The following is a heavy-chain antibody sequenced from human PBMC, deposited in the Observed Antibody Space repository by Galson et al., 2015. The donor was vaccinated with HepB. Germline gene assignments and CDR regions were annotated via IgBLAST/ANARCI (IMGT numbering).Heavy chain of an antibody. Sequence: SLRLSCAASGFTFSSYSMNWVRQAPGKGLEWVSYISSSSSTIYYADSVKGRFTISRDNSKNTLYLQMDSLRAEDMAVYYCARDPGPRYFDLWGRGTLVTVSS. CDR3: ARDPGPRYFDL. CDR2: ISSSSSTI. J-gene: IGHJ2*01. CDR1: GFTFSSYS. V-gene: IGHV3-48*01.